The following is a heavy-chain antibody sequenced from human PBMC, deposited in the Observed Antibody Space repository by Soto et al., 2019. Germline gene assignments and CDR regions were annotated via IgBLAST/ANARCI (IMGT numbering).Heavy chain of an antibody. CDR3: AHKGGRGAGMDV. D-gene: IGHD2-15*01. CDR2: TYWDDDK. V-gene: IGHV2-5*02. Sequence: QITLKESGPTLVKPTQTLTLTCTFSGFSLSTSGEGVGWIRQPPGKALEWLALTYWDDDKRYSPSLKSRVTITKDTSRNQVVLTMTNIDPVDTATYYCAHKGGRGAGMDVWGPGTTVTVSS. CDR1: GFSLSTSGEG. J-gene: IGHJ6*02.